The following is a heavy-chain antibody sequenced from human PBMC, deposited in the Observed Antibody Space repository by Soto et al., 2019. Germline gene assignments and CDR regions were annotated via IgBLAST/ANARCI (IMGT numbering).Heavy chain of an antibody. CDR3: AAVSDTSGWYCFDP. Sequence: WGSLGLSCAASAFSFSIYAMNWVRQAPGKGLKWVSSISDSGGSTSYADSVKGRFTISRDNSKNTLYLQMNSLTAEDTAVYFRAAVSDTSGWYCFDPWGQGTLVTVSS. CDR1: AFSFSIYA. CDR2: ISDSGGST. D-gene: IGHD6-19*01. J-gene: IGHJ5*02. V-gene: IGHV3-23*01.